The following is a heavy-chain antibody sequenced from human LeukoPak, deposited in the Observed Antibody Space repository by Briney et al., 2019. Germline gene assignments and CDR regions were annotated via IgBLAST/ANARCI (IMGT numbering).Heavy chain of an antibody. CDR3: AREAVIAVSPVDY. CDR1: GGTFSSYA. D-gene: IGHD6-19*01. Sequence: SVKVSCKASGGTFSSYAISWVRQAPGQGLEWMGRIIPIFGTTNYAQKFQGRVTITTDESTSTAYMELSSLRSEDTAVYYCAREAVIAVSPVDYWGQGTLVTVSS. J-gene: IGHJ4*02. V-gene: IGHV1-69*05. CDR2: IIPIFGTT.